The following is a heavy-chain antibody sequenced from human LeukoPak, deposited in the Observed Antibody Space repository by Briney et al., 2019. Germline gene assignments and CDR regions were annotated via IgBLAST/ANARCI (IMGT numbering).Heavy chain of an antibody. CDR1: GYTFTGYY. Sequence: ASVKVSCKASGYTFTGYYMHWVRQAPGQGLEWMGGINPNSGGTNYAQKFQGRVTMTRDMSTSTVYMELSSLRSEDTAVYYCARDRRGVQITNWFDPWGQGTLVTVSS. J-gene: IGHJ5*02. CDR2: INPNSGGT. V-gene: IGHV1-2*02. CDR3: ARDRRGVQITNWFDP. D-gene: IGHD3-10*01.